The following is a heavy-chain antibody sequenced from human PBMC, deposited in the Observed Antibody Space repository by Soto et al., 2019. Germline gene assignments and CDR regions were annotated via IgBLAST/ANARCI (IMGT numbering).Heavy chain of an antibody. CDR3: ARVSNYDILTGYYQLDY. Sequence: ASVKVSCKASGYTFTGYYMHWVRQAPGQGLEWMRWINPNSGGTNYAQKFQGRVTMTRDTSISTAYMELSRLRSDDTAVYYCARVSNYDILTGYYQLDYWGQGTLVTVSS. V-gene: IGHV1-2*02. CDR2: INPNSGGT. J-gene: IGHJ4*02. D-gene: IGHD3-9*01. CDR1: GYTFTGYY.